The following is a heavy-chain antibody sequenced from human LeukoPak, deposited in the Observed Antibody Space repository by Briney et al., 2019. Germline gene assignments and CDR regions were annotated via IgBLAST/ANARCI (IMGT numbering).Heavy chain of an antibody. Sequence: PSETLSLTCTVSGGSISSGSYYWSWIRQPAGKGLEWIGRIYTSGSTNYNPSLKSRVTISVDTSKNQFSLKLSSVTAADTAVYYRARESRGSYYYYYYMDVWGKGTTVTVSS. V-gene: IGHV4-61*02. CDR2: IYTSGST. CDR3: ARESRGSYYYYYYMDV. D-gene: IGHD3-10*01. CDR1: GGSISSGSYY. J-gene: IGHJ6*03.